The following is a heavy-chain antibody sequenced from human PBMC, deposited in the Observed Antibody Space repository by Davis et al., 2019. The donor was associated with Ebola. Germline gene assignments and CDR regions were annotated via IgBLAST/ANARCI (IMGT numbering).Heavy chain of an antibody. D-gene: IGHD3-3*01. CDR2: IYPGDSDT. J-gene: IGHJ6*02. CDR3: ARHVDFWGGYSDYYYYYGMDV. V-gene: IGHV5-51*01. Sequence: TTSCKGSGYSFTSYWIGWVRQMPRKGLEWLGIIYPGDSDTRYSPSFQGQVTISADKSISTAYLQWSSLKASDTAMYYCARHVDFWGGYSDYYYYYGMDVWGQGTTVTVSS. CDR1: GYSFTSYW.